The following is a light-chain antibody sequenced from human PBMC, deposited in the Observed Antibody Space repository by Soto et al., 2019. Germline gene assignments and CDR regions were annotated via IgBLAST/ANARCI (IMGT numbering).Light chain of an antibody. CDR3: SSYTGSGTLV. CDR2: DVH. V-gene: IGLV2-14*03. CDR1: SSDIGGYNY. Sequence: QSALTQPASVSGSPGQSITISCTGASSDIGGYNYVSRYQQHPGRAPKLMIYDVHTRPSGISKRFSGSKSGNTASLTISGLQAEDEADYYCSSYTGSGTLVFGGGTKVTVL. J-gene: IGLJ2*01.